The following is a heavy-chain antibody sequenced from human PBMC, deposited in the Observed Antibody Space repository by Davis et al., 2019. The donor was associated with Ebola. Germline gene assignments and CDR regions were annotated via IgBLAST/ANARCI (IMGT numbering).Heavy chain of an antibody. Sequence: AASVKVSCKASGGTFSSYAISWVRQAPGQGLEWMGGIIPIFGTANYAQKFQGRVTMTTDTSTSTAYMELRSLRSDDTAVYYCARDHKFMITFGGVIGIEYWGQGTLVTVSS. CDR1: GGTFSSYA. CDR3: ARDHKFMITFGGVIGIEY. V-gene: IGHV1-69*05. D-gene: IGHD3-16*02. J-gene: IGHJ4*02. CDR2: IIPIFGTA.